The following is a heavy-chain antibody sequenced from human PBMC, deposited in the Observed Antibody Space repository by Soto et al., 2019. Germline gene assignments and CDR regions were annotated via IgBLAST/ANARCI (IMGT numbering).Heavy chain of an antibody. D-gene: IGHD3-10*01. Sequence: VMLQESGGGSVKSGGSLRLSCAAAGFSFSHAWMTWVRQAPGEGLEWVGHISSRVHGATADYAAPVKGRFTISRDDSESTLYLEMNSLKTEDTGIYYCTTRGNYYYYGIDAWGQGTTVTVS. CDR3: TTRGNYYYYGIDA. CDR2: ISSRVHGATA. J-gene: IGHJ6*02. CDR1: GFSFSHAW. V-gene: IGHV3-15*01.